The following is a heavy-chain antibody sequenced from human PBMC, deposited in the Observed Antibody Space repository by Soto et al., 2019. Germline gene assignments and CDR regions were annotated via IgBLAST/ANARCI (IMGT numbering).Heavy chain of an antibody. Sequence: GGSLRLSCAASGFTFSSYAMSWVRQAPGKGLEWVSAISGSGGSTYYADSVKGRFTISRDNSKNTLYLQMNSLRAEDTAVYYCAKLNLYDYVWGSYRSYYFDYWGQGTLVTVSS. CDR3: AKLNLYDYVWGSYRSYYFDY. CDR1: GFTFSSYA. D-gene: IGHD3-16*02. V-gene: IGHV3-23*01. J-gene: IGHJ4*02. CDR2: ISGSGGST.